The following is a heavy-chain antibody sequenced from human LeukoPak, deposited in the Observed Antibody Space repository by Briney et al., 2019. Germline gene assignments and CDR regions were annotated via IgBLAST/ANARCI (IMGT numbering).Heavy chain of an antibody. CDR1: GGSISSYY. CDR2: IYYSGST. V-gene: IGHV4-59*08. Sequence: SETLSLTCTVSGGSISSYYWSWIRRPPGKGLEWIGYIYYSGSTNYNPSLKSRVTISVDTSKNQFSLKLSSVTAADTAVYYCARSIAAAGIIIYWGQGTLVTVSS. D-gene: IGHD6-13*01. J-gene: IGHJ4*02. CDR3: ARSIAAAGIIIY.